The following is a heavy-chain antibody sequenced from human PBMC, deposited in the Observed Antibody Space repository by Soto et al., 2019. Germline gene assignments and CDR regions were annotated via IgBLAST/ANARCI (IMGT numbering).Heavy chain of an antibody. V-gene: IGHV4-59*01. CDR1: GGSISSYY. CDR2: IYYSGIT. Sequence: PSETLSLTCTVSGGSISSYYWSWIRQPPGKGLEWIGYIYYSGITNYNPSLKSRVTISLDTSKNQFSLNLSSVTAADTAVYYCARDHFNYGDYGGFSYWGQGTLVTVSS. D-gene: IGHD4-17*01. CDR3: ARDHFNYGDYGGFSY. J-gene: IGHJ4*02.